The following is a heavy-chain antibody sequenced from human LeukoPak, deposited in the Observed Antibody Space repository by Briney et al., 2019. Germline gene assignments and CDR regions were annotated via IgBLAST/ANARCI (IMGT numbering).Heavy chain of an antibody. CDR1: GYTFTGYY. CDR2: INPNSGGT. CDR3: ASSLTVDALAAADY. D-gene: IGHD6-13*01. V-gene: IGHV1-2*02. Sequence: ASVKVSCKASGYTFTGYYMHWVRQAPGQGLEWMGWINPNSGGTNYAQKFQGRVTMTRDTSISTAYMELSRLRSDDTAVYYCASSLTVDALAAADYWGQGTLVTVSS. J-gene: IGHJ4*02.